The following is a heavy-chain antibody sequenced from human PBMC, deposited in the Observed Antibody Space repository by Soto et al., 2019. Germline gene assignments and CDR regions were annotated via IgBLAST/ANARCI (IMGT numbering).Heavy chain of an antibody. J-gene: IGHJ3*02. D-gene: IGHD6-6*01. Sequence: PGGSLRLSCAASGFAFSSHPMSWVRQAPEEGLEWVAGISDSGSLTYNADSVRGRFTISRDNSKNTLYLQMNSLRAEDTAVYYCARRTFGSSRSFDIWGQGTMVTVSS. CDR2: ISDSGSLT. CDR3: ARRTFGSSRSFDI. V-gene: IGHV3-23*01. CDR1: GFAFSSHP.